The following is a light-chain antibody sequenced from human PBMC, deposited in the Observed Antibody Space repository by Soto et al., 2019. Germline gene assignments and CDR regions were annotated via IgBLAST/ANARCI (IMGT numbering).Light chain of an antibody. CDR2: GAS. CDR3: QQRSNWPPIT. CDR1: QSVDIN. J-gene: IGKJ5*01. V-gene: IGKV3-11*01. Sequence: PGESVTLSCRASQSVDINLAWYQQKPGQAPRLVIYGASNRATGIPARFSGSGSGTDFTLTISSLEPEDFAVYYCQQRSNWPPITFGQGTRLEIK.